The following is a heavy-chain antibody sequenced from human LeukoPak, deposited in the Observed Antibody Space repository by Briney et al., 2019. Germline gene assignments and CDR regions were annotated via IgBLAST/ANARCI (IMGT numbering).Heavy chain of an antibody. V-gene: IGHV4-59*01. CDR2: IYYGGST. CDR1: GGSISSYY. D-gene: IGHD7-27*01. CDR3: ARGKLGMEAFDI. J-gene: IGHJ3*02. Sequence: SETLPLTCTVSGGSISSYYWSWIRQPPGKGLEWIGYIYYGGSTNYNPSLKSRVTISVDTSKNQFSLKLSSVTAADTAVYYCARGKLGMEAFDIWGQGTMVTVSS.